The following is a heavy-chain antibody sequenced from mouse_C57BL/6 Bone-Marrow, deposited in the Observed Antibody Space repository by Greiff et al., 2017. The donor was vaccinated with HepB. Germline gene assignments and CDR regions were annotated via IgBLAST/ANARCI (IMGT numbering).Heavy chain of an antibody. D-gene: IGHD2-2*01. V-gene: IGHV1-82*01. CDR1: GYAFSSSW. Sequence: VQLQESGPELVKPGASVKISCKASGYAFSSSWMNWVKQRPGKGLEWIGRIYPGDGDTNYNGKFKGNATLTADKSSSTAYMQLSSLTSEDSAVYFCARMGYDSWFAYWGQGTLVTVSA. CDR2: IYPGDGDT. J-gene: IGHJ3*01. CDR3: ARMGYDSWFAY.